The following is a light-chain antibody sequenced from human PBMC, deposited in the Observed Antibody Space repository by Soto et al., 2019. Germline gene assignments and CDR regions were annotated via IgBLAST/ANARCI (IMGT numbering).Light chain of an antibody. Sequence: DIQMTQSPSSVSASVGDRVTITCRASQSISSWLAWYQQKPGKAPKLLISAASSLQSGVPSRFSGSGSGTDFTLTTSSLQPEDFASYYCQQANSLPLTFGGGTKWIS. CDR3: QQANSLPLT. V-gene: IGKV1-12*01. CDR2: AAS. CDR1: QSISSW. J-gene: IGKJ4*01.